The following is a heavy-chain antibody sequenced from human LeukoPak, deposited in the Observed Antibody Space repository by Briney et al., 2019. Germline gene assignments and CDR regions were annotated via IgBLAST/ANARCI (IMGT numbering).Heavy chain of an antibody. D-gene: IGHD6-19*01. CDR1: GGSFSGYY. CDR2: INHSGST. J-gene: IGHJ4*02. V-gene: IGHV4-34*01. Sequence: SETLSLTCAVYGGSFSGYYWSWIRQPPGKGLEWIGEINHSGSTNYNPSLKSRVTISVDTSKNQFYLKMSSVTAADTAVYYYARGGSDWYQDYWGQGTLVTVSS. CDR3: ARGGSDWYQDY.